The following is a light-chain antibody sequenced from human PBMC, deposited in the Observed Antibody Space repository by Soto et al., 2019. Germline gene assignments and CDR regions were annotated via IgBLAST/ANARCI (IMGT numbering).Light chain of an antibody. J-gene: IGLJ3*02. Sequence: QSALTQPPSASGSPGQSVTISCTGTSSDVGGYNYVSWYQQHPGKAPKLMIYEVSKRPSGVPNRFSGSKSGNTASLTVSGLQAEDEADYYCNSYAGSNNYWVFGGGTQLTVL. V-gene: IGLV2-8*01. CDR3: NSYAGSNNYWV. CDR1: SSDVGGYNY. CDR2: EVS.